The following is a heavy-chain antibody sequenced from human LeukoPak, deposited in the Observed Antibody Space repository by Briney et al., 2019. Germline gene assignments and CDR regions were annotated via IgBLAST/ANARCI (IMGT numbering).Heavy chain of an antibody. V-gene: IGHV3-21*01. D-gene: IGHD6-13*01. J-gene: IGHJ5*02. Sequence: KPGGSLRLSCAASGFTFSSYSMNWVRQAPGKGLEWVSSISSSSSYIYYADSVKGRFTISRDNAKNSLYLQMNSLRAEDTAVYYCARDRDSSSSGWFDPWGQGTLVTVSS. CDR3: ARDRDSSSSGWFDP. CDR1: GFTFSSYS. CDR2: ISSSSSYI.